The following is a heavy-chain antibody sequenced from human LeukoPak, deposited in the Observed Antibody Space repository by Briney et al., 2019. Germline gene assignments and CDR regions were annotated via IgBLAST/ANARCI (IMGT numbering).Heavy chain of an antibody. CDR2: INHSGST. Sequence: SETLSLTCAVYGVSFSGYYWSWIRQPPGKGLEWIGEINHSGSTNYNPSLKSRVTISVDTSKNQFSLKLSSVTAADTAVYYCASAHSSSWYRYWGQGTLVTVSS. V-gene: IGHV4-34*01. CDR1: GVSFSGYY. J-gene: IGHJ4*02. CDR3: ASAHSSSWYRY. D-gene: IGHD6-13*01.